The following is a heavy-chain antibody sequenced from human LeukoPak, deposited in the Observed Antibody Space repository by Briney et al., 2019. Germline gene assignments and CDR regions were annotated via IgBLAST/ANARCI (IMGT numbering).Heavy chain of an antibody. Sequence: SETLSLTCAVYGGSFSGYYWSWIRQPPGKGLEWVGEINHSGSTNYNPSLKSRVSISVDTSKNQFSLKLSSVTAADRAVYYCARGRGIAAAGTIDYWGQGTLVTVSS. CDR2: INHSGST. D-gene: IGHD6-13*01. J-gene: IGHJ4*02. V-gene: IGHV4-34*01. CDR1: GGSFSGYY. CDR3: ARGRGIAAAGTIDY.